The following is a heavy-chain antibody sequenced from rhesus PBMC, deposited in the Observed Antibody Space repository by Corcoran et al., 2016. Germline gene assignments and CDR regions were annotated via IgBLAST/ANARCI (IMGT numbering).Heavy chain of an antibody. V-gene: IGHV4-73*01. J-gene: IGHJ4*01. CDR3: ARESIAAAGY. D-gene: IGHD6-25*01. CDR1: GGSISGYYY. CDR2: IDGNSAST. Sequence: QVRLQQWGEGLVKPSETLSLTCAVYGGSISGYYYWSWIRQAPGKGLELIRNIDGNSASTNSNPSLKNRVTISKDTSKNQFSLKLSSVTAADTAVYYCARESIAAAGYWGQGVLVTVSS.